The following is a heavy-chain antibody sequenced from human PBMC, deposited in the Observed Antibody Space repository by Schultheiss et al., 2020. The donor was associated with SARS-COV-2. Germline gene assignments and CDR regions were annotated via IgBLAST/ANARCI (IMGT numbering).Heavy chain of an antibody. J-gene: IGHJ4*02. CDR2: ISYDGSNK. Sequence: GGSLRLSCAASGFTFSSYAMHWVRQAPGKGLEWVAVISYDGSNKYYADSVKGRFTISRDNSKNTLYLQMNSLRAEDTAVYYCARVKYSSGWSPFDYWGQGTLVTVSS. V-gene: IGHV3-30*01. CDR3: ARVKYSSGWSPFDY. CDR1: GFTFSSYA. D-gene: IGHD6-19*01.